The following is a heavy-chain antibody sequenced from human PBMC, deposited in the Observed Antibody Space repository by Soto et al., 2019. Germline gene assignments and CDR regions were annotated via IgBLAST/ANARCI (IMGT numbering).Heavy chain of an antibody. D-gene: IGHD3-10*02. J-gene: IGHJ3*02. V-gene: IGHV4-30-4*01. CDR2: IYDTWTT. Sequence: QVQLQAAGPGLVRPSQTLSLTCTVAGGSMSENDYYWSWLRQSPGQGLQWIGYIYDTWTTSYSPSLKSRVTMSADTSRNQFSLKLTSVTAADTALYFCARGIVRGGFDIWGQWTLVTVSS. CDR1: GGSMSENDYY. CDR3: ARGIVRGGFDI.